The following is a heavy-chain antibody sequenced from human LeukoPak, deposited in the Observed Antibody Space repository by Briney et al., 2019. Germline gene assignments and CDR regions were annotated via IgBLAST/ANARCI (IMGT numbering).Heavy chain of an antibody. CDR1: GGSFSGYY. Sequence: PSETLSLTCAVYGGSFSGYYWSWIRQPPGKGLEWIGEINHSGSTNYNPSLKSRVTISVDTSKNQFSLKLSSVTAADTAVYYCARHTGEHDAPFDYWGQGTLVTVSS. V-gene: IGHV4-34*01. CDR2: INHSGST. D-gene: IGHD1-26*01. J-gene: IGHJ4*02. CDR3: ARHTGEHDAPFDY.